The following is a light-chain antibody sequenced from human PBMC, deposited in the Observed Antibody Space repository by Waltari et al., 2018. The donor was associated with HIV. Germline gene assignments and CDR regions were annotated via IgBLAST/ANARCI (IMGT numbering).Light chain of an antibody. Sequence: EIVLTQSPGTGSLSPGDRATLSCRASQSVTTFLAWFQQKPGKGPRLLIYGASNRATGNPDRFSASGSGTDFILTISRLEPEDVAVYYCQHYGTSPPIYIFGQGTRLQI. CDR3: QHYGTSPPIYI. CDR1: QSVTTF. CDR2: GAS. V-gene: IGKV3-20*01. J-gene: IGKJ2*01.